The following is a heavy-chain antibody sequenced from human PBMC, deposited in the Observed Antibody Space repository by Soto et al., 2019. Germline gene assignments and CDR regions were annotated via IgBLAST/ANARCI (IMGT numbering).Heavy chain of an antibody. CDR2: IIPIFGTA. Sequence: SVKVSCKASGGTFSSYAISWVRQAPGQGLEWMGGIIPIFGTADYAQKFQGRVTITADESTSTAYMELSSLRSEDTAVYYCARARTATTVTTDYYYGMDVWGQGTTVTVSS. D-gene: IGHD4-17*01. CDR1: GGTFSSYA. CDR3: ARARTATTVTTDYYYGMDV. J-gene: IGHJ6*02. V-gene: IGHV1-69*13.